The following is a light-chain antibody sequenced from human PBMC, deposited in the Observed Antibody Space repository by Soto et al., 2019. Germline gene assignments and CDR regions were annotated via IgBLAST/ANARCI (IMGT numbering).Light chain of an antibody. CDR1: QAISSA. CDR3: QQFNSYPA. V-gene: IGKV1-13*02. J-gene: IGKJ5*01. CDR2: DAS. Sequence: AIQLTQSPSSLSASVGDRVTITCRASQAISSALAWYQQKPGKAPKLLIYDASSLESGVPSRFSGSGSGTDFTLTISSLQPEDFATYYCQQFNSYPAFGQGTRLEIK.